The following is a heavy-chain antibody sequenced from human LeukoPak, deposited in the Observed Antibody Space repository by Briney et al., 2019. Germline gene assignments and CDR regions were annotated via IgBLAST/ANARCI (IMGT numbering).Heavy chain of an antibody. V-gene: IGHV1-18*01. CDR2: ISAYNGNT. J-gene: IGHJ4*02. CDR3: ARDGYCSSTSCFDY. Sequence: ASVKVSCKASGYTFTSYGISWMRQAPGQGLEWMGRISAYNGNTNYAQKLQGRVTMTTDTSTSTAYMELRSLRSDDTAVYYCARDGYCSSTSCFDYWGQGTLVTVSS. D-gene: IGHD2-2*03. CDR1: GYTFTSYG.